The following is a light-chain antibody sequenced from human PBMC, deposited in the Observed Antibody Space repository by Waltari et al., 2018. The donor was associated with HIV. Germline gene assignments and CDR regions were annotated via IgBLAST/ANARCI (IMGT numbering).Light chain of an antibody. J-gene: IGLJ2*01. Sequence: SSRLTQPPSVSVAPGETATIPCGALHIERKSEHWYQQKAGQAPVVVLSYDTDRPAGIRERFSGFNSGHSATLIISRVGAGDEADYYCQVWDSASDHVLFGGGTRLTVL. CDR1: HIERKS. CDR2: YDT. V-gene: IGLV3-21*04. CDR3: QVWDSASDHVL.